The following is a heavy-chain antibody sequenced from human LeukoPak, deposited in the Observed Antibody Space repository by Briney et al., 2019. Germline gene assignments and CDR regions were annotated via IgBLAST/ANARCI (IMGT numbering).Heavy chain of an antibody. D-gene: IGHD3-10*01. CDR2: IYYSGST. J-gene: IGHJ5*02. CDR1: GGSISSYY. Sequence: PSETLSLTCTVSGGSISSYYWSWIRQPPGKGLEWIGYIYYSGSTNYNPSLKSRVTISVDTSKNQFSLKLSSVTAADTAVYYCAREGSGSYYNLDPWGRGTLVTVSP. V-gene: IGHV4-59*01. CDR3: AREGSGSYYNLDP.